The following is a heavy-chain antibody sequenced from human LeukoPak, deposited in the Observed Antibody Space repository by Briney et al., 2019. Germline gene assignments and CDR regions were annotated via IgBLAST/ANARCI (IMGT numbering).Heavy chain of an antibody. V-gene: IGHV4-59*01. CDR2: IYYSGST. J-gene: IGHJ5*02. D-gene: IGHD6-13*01. Sequence: SETLSLTCTVSGGSIYSYYWSWIRQPPGKGLEWIGYIYYSGSTNYNPSLKSRVTISVDTSKNQFSLKLSSVTAADTAVYYCARVGVAAAGTLWFDPWGQGTLVTVSS. CDR1: GGSIYSYY. CDR3: ARVGVAAAGTLWFDP.